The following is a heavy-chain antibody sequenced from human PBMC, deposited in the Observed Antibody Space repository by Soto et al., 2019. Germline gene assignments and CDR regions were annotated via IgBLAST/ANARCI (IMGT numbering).Heavy chain of an antibody. D-gene: IGHD6-13*01. Sequence: GGSMRLSSAASGFTFNNYGMHWVRQAPGKGLEWVAVIWNDGNGYYYANSVKGRFTISRDNSKNTLYLQMSSLRVEDTAVYYCARRQISPPTRGAASARGGMDVWGQGTTVTVSS. CDR1: GFTFNNYG. CDR3: ARRQISPPTRGAASARGGMDV. CDR2: IWNDGNGY. J-gene: IGHJ6*02. V-gene: IGHV3-33*01.